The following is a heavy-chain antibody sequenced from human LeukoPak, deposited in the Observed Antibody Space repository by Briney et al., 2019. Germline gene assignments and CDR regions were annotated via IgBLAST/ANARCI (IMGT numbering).Heavy chain of an antibody. J-gene: IGHJ4*02. CDR1: GFTFSSYW. CDR2: IKQDGSEK. CDR3: AKDQVVVLYYFDY. V-gene: IGHV3-7*01. Sequence: GGSLRLSCAASGFTFSSYWMSWVRQAPGKGLEWVANIKQDGSEKYYVDSVKGRFTISRDNSKNTLYLQMNSLRAEDTAVYYCAKDQVVVLYYFDYWGQGTLVTVSS. D-gene: IGHD3-22*01.